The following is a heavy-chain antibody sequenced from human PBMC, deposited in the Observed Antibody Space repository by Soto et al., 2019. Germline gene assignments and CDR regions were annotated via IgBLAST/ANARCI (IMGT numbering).Heavy chain of an antibody. CDR2: IYSGGST. D-gene: IGHD6-19*01. CDR3: ARDLDSGYSSGCYPYRMDV. V-gene: IGHV3-53*01. CDR1: GFTVSSNY. Sequence: PGGYLRLSCAASGFTVSSNYMSWVRQAPGKGLEWVSVIYSGGSTYYADSVKGRFTISRDNSKNTLYLQMNSLRAEDTAVYYCARDLDSGYSSGCYPYRMDVWGQGTTVTVSS. J-gene: IGHJ6*02.